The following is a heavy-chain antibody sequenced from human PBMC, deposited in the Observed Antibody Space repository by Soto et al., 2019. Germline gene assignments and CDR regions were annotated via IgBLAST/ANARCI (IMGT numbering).Heavy chain of an antibody. J-gene: IGHJ4*02. CDR3: ARQALLYYDFWGGNYDFDY. CDR1: GGSIISYY. CDR2: IYYSGST. V-gene: IGHV4-59*08. D-gene: IGHD3-3*01. Sequence: SETLSHTCTVSGGSIISYYWRWIRQPPGKGLEWIGYIYYSGSTNYNPSLKSRVTISVDTSKNQFSLKLSSVTAADTAVYYCARQALLYYDFWGGNYDFDYWGKGTLDTVSS.